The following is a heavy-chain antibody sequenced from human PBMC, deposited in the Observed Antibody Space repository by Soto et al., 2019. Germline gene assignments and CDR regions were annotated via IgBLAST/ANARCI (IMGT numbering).Heavy chain of an antibody. CDR1: GFTFSSYA. CDR3: ARDRDYYDSSAKDAFDI. J-gene: IGHJ3*02. D-gene: IGHD3-22*01. V-gene: IGHV3-30-3*01. Sequence: QVQLVESGGGVVQPGRSLRLSCAASGFTFSSYAMHWVRQAPGKGLEWVAVISYDGSNKYYADSVKGRFTISRDNSKNTLYLQMNSLRAEDTAVYYCARDRDYYDSSAKDAFDIWGQGTMVTVSS. CDR2: ISYDGSNK.